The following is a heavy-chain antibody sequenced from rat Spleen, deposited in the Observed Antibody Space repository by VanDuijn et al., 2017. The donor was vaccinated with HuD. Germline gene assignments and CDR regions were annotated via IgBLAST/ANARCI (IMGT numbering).Heavy chain of an antibody. CDR3: TRGYDYTLDA. Sequence: EVQLVESGGGLVQPGGSMKLSCAASGFTFSDYYMAWVRQAPTKGLEWVASISYDGGSVFYRDSVKGRFTISRDNAKSTLYLQMDSLRSEDTATYYCTRGYDYTLDAWGQGTSVTVSS. CDR1: GFTFSDYY. J-gene: IGHJ4*01. V-gene: IGHV5-20*01. CDR2: ISYDGGSV. D-gene: IGHD1-7*01.